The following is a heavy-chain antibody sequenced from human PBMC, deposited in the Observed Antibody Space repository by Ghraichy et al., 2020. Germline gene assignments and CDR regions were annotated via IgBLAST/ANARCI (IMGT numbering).Heavy chain of an antibody. Sequence: GGSLRLSCAASGFTFSTYAMNWVRQAPGKGLEWVSTIDNGGYVTYSADSVKGRFIISRDISKNTLHLQMNGLRVDDTAVYYCAKALGGTYPSYHLDYWGQGDLVTVSS. D-gene: IGHD1-26*01. CDR2: IDNGGYVT. CDR1: GFTFSTYA. V-gene: IGHV3-23*01. J-gene: IGHJ4*02. CDR3: AKALGGTYPSYHLDY.